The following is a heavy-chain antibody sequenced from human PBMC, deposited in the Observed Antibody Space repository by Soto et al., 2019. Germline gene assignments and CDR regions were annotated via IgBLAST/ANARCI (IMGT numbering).Heavy chain of an antibody. CDR1: GFTFSSYA. Sequence: EVQLLESGGGLVQPGGSLRLSCAASGFTFSSYAMSWVRQAPGKGLEWVSAISGSGGSTYYADSVKGRFTISRDNSKNTLYMQMNILRAKDTAVYYCANYRDFWSGYLEYFQLWGQGSLVTVSS. V-gene: IGHV3-23*01. D-gene: IGHD3-3*01. CDR2: ISGSGGST. CDR3: ANYRDFWSGYLEYFQL. J-gene: IGHJ1*01.